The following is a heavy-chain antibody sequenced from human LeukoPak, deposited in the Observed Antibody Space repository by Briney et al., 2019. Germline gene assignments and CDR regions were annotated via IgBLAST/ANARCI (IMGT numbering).Heavy chain of an antibody. Sequence: GGSLRLSCAASGFSFSTYSMNWVRQAPGKGLEWVSSISSTSSYIYYADSVKGRFAISRDNAKNSLYLQMNSLRAEDTAVYYCARDRLPIDYWGQGTLVTVSS. CDR2: ISSTSSYI. V-gene: IGHV3-21*01. CDR1: GFSFSTYS. J-gene: IGHJ4*02. CDR3: ARDRLPIDY. D-gene: IGHD5-12*01.